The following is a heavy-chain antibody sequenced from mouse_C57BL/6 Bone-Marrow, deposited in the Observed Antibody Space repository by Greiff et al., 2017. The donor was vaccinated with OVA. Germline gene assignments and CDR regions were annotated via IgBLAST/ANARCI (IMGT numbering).Heavy chain of an antibody. CDR2: IYPGDGDT. CDR1: GYAFSSSW. Sequence: VQLQQSGPELVKPGASVKISCKASGYAFSSSWMNWVKQRPGKGLEWIGRIYPGDGDTNYNGKFKGKATLTADKSSSTAYMQLSSLTSEDSAVYFCARDYYYGNCHAMDYWGQVTSVTVSS. V-gene: IGHV1-82*01. CDR3: ARDYYYGNCHAMDY. D-gene: IGHD2-1*01. J-gene: IGHJ4*01.